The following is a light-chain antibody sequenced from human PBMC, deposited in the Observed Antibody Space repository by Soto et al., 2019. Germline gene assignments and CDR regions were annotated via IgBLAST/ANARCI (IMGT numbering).Light chain of an antibody. Sequence: DIQMTQSPSSLSAFVGDSVTFTCRASQGISNYLAWYHQKPGKVPKLLVYAASTLHSQVPSRISGSGSGTEFTLTIRSLQPEDVGTYYCHHYHSPPFTVGPGTKLEIK. CDR3: HHYHSPPFT. CDR2: AAS. J-gene: IGKJ3*01. V-gene: IGKV1-27*01. CDR1: QGISNY.